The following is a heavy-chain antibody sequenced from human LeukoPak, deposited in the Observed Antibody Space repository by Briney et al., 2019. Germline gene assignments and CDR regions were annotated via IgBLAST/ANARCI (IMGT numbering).Heavy chain of an antibody. CDR1: GFAFASYE. CDR2: LSGDGRAI. V-gene: IGHV3-48*03. Sequence: GGSLRLSCAASGFAFASYEMNWVRRAPGKGLEWVSFLSGDGRAIHYADSVKGRFTISTDNTKNSLYLQMSSLRAEDTAIYYCATSLSGWFRPSVHHWGQGILVTVSS. CDR3: ATSLSGWFRPSVHH. J-gene: IGHJ5*02. D-gene: IGHD6-19*01.